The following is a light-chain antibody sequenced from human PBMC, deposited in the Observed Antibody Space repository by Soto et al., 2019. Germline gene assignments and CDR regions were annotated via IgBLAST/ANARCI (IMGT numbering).Light chain of an antibody. Sequence: EIVLTQSPATLSLSPGERATLSCRASESVGTYLAWYQQKPGQAPSLLIYDTSNRATGIPARFSGSGSGTDFTLTISSLEPEDFAVYYCQQYDSSPPFALTFGGGTKVDIK. J-gene: IGKJ4*01. CDR3: QQYDSSPPFALT. CDR2: DTS. CDR1: ESVGTY. V-gene: IGKV3-11*01.